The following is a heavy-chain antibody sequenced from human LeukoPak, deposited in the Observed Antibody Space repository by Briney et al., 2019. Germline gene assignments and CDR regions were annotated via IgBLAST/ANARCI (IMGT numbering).Heavy chain of an antibody. CDR1: GFRFGSYW. CDR3: ARDRHPPWY. J-gene: IGHJ4*02. Sequence: GGSLRLSCAASGFRFGSYWMTWVRQAPGKGLEWVAHIKEDGSAENYVDSVKGRFSISRDNAKNSLYLQMNSLRAEDTAVYYCARDRHPPWYWGQGTLVTVSS. V-gene: IGHV3-7*03. CDR2: IKEDGSAE.